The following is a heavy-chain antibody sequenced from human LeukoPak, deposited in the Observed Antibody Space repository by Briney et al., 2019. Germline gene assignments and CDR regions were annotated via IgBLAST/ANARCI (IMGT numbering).Heavy chain of an antibody. J-gene: IGHJ4*02. CDR2: IKPDGSDK. V-gene: IGHV3-7*01. CDR3: ARDPYDTGRYLKLTWLFDY. Sequence: PGGSLRLSCATSGFTLSTYWMNWVRQAPGKGLEWVANIKPDGSDKYYVDSVKGRFTISRDNAKSSLYLQMNSLRAEDTAVYYCARDPYDTGRYLKLTWLFDYWGQGTLVTVSS. D-gene: IGHD1-26*01. CDR1: GFTLSTYW.